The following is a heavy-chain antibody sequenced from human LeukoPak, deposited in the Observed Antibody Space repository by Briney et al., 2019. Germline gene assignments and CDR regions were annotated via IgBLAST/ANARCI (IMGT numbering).Heavy chain of an antibody. CDR3: ATTYYYAGEGY. J-gene: IGHJ4*02. D-gene: IGHD3-10*01. CDR2: INHSGST. V-gene: IGHV4-34*01. Sequence: PSETLSLTCAVYGXSFSGYYWSWIRQPPGKGLEWIGEINHSGSTNYNPSLKSRVTISVDTSKNQFSLKLSSVTAADTAVYYCATTYYYAGEGYWGQGTLVTVSS. CDR1: GXSFSGYY.